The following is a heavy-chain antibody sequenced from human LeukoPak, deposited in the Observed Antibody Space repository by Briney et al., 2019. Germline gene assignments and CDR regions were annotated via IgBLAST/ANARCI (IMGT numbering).Heavy chain of an antibody. J-gene: IGHJ4*02. D-gene: IGHD1-26*01. CDR3: EKDLTVGVTSKTFDN. CDR2: IRYDGSNK. CDR1: GFTLNRYA. V-gene: IGHV3-30*02. Sequence: GGSLRLSCAEPGFTLNRYAMHWVRQAPGKGLEWVALIRYDGSNKYYADSVKGRFTISRDNSKNTLYLQMNSLRAEDTAVYYCEKDLTVGVTSKTFDNWGQGTLVTVSS.